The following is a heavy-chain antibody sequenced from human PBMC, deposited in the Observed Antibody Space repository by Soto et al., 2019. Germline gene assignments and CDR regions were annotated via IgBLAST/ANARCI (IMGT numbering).Heavy chain of an antibody. V-gene: IGHV4-59*08. J-gene: IGHJ4*02. CDR3: ARHGGQWLVVWDFDY. CDR2: IYYSGST. CDR1: GGSISSYY. Sequence: SETLSLTCTVSGGSISSYYWSWIRQPPGKGLEWIGYIYYSGSTNYNPSLKSRVTISVDTSKNQFSLKLSSGTAADTAVYYCARHGGQWLVVWDFDYWGQGTLVTVSS. D-gene: IGHD6-19*01.